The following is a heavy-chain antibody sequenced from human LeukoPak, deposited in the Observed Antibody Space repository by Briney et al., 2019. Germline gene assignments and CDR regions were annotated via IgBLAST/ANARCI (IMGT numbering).Heavy chain of an antibody. D-gene: IGHD4-23*01. CDR2: VIPVFGTS. CDR3: ATSENPVAIPFT. V-gene: IGHV1-69*13. CDR1: GGTFRTSG. Sequence: GASVKVSCKASGGTFRTSGVNWVRQAPGQRLEWMGCVIPVFGTSNYAEKFQDRVTITADESTSTAYMELSSLRSEDTAVYYCATSENPVAIPFTWGQGTLVSVSS. J-gene: IGHJ5*02.